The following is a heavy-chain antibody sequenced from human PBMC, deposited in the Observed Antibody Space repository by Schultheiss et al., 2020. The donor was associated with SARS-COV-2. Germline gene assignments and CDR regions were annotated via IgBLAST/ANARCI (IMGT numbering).Heavy chain of an antibody. D-gene: IGHD1-14*01. CDR3: ATSVRRTATGNLDY. V-gene: IGHV3-48*01. J-gene: IGHJ4*02. CDR1: GFTFSSYS. CDR2: ISSSGNTI. Sequence: GGSLRLSCAASGFTFSSYSMNWVRQAPGKGLEWVSYISSSGNTIYYADSVKGRVTISRDNSKNTLYLQMNSLRAEDTAVYYCATSVRRTATGNLDYWGRGTLVTVSS.